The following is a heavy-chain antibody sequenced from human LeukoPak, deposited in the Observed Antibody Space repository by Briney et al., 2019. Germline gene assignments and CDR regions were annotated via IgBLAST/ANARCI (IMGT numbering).Heavy chain of an antibody. Sequence: SETLSLTCTVSGGSISSGGYYWSWIRQHPGKGLEWIGYIYYSGSTYYNPSLKSRVTISVDTSKNQFSLKLSSVTAADTAVYYCARQEGSSFPFDIWGQGTMVTVSS. CDR1: GGSISSGGYY. CDR3: ARQEGSSFPFDI. V-gene: IGHV4-31*03. J-gene: IGHJ3*02. CDR2: IYYSGST. D-gene: IGHD6-13*01.